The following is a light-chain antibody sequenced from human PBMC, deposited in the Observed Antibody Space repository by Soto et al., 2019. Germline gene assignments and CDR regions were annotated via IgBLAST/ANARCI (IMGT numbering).Light chain of an antibody. J-gene: IGLJ1*01. V-gene: IGLV2-23*02. CDR3: CSDAGIYV. CDR2: EVT. CDR1: SRDVGRYNL. Sequence: QSALTQPASVSGSPGQSITISCTGTSRDVGRYNLVSWYQQHPGKAPKLMIYEVTKRPSGVSHRFSGSKSGTTASLTISGLQAEDEADYYCCSDAGIYVFGSGTKLTVL.